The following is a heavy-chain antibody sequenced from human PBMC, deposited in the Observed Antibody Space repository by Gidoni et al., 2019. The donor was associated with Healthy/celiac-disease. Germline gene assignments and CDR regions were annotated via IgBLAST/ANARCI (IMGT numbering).Heavy chain of an antibody. V-gene: IGHV4-34*01. CDR1: GGSFSGYY. Sequence: QVQLQQRGAGLLKPSETLSLTCAVYGGSFSGYYWSWIRQPPGKGLEWIGEINHSGSTNYNPSLKSRVTISVDTSKNQFSLKLSSVTAADTAVYYCARGRGGYGLRIFDYWGQGTLVTVSS. D-gene: IGHD5-12*01. CDR2: INHSGST. CDR3: ARGRGGYGLRIFDY. J-gene: IGHJ4*02.